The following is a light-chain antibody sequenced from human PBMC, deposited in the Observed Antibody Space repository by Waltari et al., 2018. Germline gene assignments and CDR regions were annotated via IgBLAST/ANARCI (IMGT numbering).Light chain of an antibody. CDR1: QSVSTIS. V-gene: IGKV3-20*01. CDR2: GTS. J-gene: IGKJ4*01. CDR3: QQYDGIVVT. Sequence: EIVLTQSPGTLSLSPGETATLSCRASQSVSTISLTWYQQKPGQAPRLLIYGTSSRATGIPDRFSGSGSGTDFTLNISRLQPEDFAIYYCQQYDGIVVTFGGGTKVEI.